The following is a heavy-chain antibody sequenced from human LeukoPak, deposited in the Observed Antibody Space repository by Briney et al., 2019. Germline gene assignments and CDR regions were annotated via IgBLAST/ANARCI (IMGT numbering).Heavy chain of an antibody. CDR2: IDWDDDK. CDR1: GFSLSTSGMC. D-gene: IGHD4-17*01. Sequence: SGPTLVKPTQTLTLTCTFSGFSLSTSGMCVSWIRQPPGKALEWLARIDWDDDKYYSTSLKTRLTISKDTSKNQVVLTMTNMDPVDTATYYCARIRAAVTTGSAFDIWGQGTMVTVSS. J-gene: IGHJ3*02. V-gene: IGHV2-70*11. CDR3: ARIRAAVTTGSAFDI.